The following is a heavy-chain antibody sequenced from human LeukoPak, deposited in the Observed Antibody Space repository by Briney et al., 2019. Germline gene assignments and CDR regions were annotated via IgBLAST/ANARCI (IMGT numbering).Heavy chain of an antibody. J-gene: IGHJ5*02. Sequence: SETLSLTCAVYGGSFSGYYWSWIRQPPGKGLEWIGEINHSGSTNYNPSPKSRVTISVDTSKNQFSLKLSSVTAADTAVYYCARVGDYDSSGYYGWFDPWGQGTLVTVSS. CDR2: INHSGST. V-gene: IGHV4-34*01. CDR3: ARVGDYDSSGYYGWFDP. CDR1: GGSFSGYY. D-gene: IGHD3-22*01.